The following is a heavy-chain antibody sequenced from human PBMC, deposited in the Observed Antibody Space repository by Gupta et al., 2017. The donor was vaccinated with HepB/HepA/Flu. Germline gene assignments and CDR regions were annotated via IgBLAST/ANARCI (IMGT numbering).Heavy chain of an antibody. J-gene: IGHJ4*02. CDR1: GGSISSGGYY. Sequence: QVQLQESGPGLVKPSQTLSLTCTFSGGSISSGGYYWSWIRQHPGKGLEWIGYIYYSGSTYYNTARKSRVTISVDKSKKQFYLKLSSVNAEDTAVYYCARLQGAGRVRSHLDYWGQGTLVPVSS. CDR3: ARLQGAGRVRSHLDY. V-gene: IGHV4-31*03. CDR2: IYYSGST. D-gene: IGHD3-10*01.